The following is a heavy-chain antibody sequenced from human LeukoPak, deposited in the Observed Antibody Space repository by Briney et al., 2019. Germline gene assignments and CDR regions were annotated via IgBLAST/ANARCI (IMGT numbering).Heavy chain of an antibody. Sequence: GGSLRLSCAASGFTFSSYWMSWVRQAPGKGLEWVANIKQDGSEKYYVDSVKGRFTISRDNAKNSLYLQMNSLRAEDTAVYFCVLGDYRTPFDYWGQGTQVTVSS. CDR3: VLGDYRTPFDY. CDR1: GFTFSSYW. D-gene: IGHD4-17*01. J-gene: IGHJ4*02. V-gene: IGHV3-7*01. CDR2: IKQDGSEK.